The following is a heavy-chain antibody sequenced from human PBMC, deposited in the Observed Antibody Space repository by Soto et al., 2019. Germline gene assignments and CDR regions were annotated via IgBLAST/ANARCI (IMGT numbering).Heavy chain of an antibody. CDR1: GVTVSSNY. V-gene: IGHV3-66*04. Sequence: EVQLVESGVGLVQPGGSLRLSCAASGVTVSSNYMSWVRQAPGKGLEWVSVIYSGGSTYYADSVKGRFTISRDNSKNTLYLQMKSFRAEDTAVYYCARHGYNYGGGYFDYWGQGTLVTVSS. J-gene: IGHJ4*02. CDR3: ARHGYNYGGGYFDY. D-gene: IGHD5-18*01. CDR2: IYSGGST.